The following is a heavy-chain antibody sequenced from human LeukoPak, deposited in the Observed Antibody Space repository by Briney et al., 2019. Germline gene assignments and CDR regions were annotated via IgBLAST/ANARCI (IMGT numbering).Heavy chain of an antibody. CDR3: ARTTYYSESGGYTPGYFDY. CDR2: IDWDGDK. D-gene: IGHD3-22*01. CDR1: GFSLTTTGMC. V-gene: IGHV2-70*11. J-gene: IGHJ4*02. Sequence: SGPALVQPKQTLTLTCTFSGFSLTTTGMCGSWIRQPPGKALEWLARIDWDGDKYYSTSLKTNLTISKDTSKNQVVLIITNVDPVDTATYYCARTTYYSESGGYTPGYFDYWGQGARVTVSS.